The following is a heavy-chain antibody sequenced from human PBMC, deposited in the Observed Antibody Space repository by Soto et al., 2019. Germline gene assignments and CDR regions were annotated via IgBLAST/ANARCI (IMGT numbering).Heavy chain of an antibody. CDR1: GFMFSSYS. CDR3: ARDHDWALDY. Sequence: GGSLRLSCLVSGFMFSSYSMNWVRQAPGKGLEWIAYIRNSNNEIYYADSVKGRFTISSDNARNSLFLQMNSLRAEDTAVYYCARDHDWALDYWGQGSLVTVSS. CDR2: IRNSNNEI. D-gene: IGHD3-9*01. V-gene: IGHV3-48*01. J-gene: IGHJ4*02.